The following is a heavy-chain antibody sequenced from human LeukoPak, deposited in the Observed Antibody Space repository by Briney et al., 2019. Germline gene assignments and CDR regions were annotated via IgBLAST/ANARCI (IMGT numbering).Heavy chain of an antibody. J-gene: IGHJ3*01. Sequence: SETLSLTCAVSGGSISSTSYYWAWIRQPPGKGLEWIGTIYYSGSTYHNPSLKSRVTLSVDTSRNQFSLRLSSVDAADTAVYYCAKAGVRYFNSSGLYAFDFWGQGTTVTVSS. CDR3: AKAGVRYFNSSGLYAFDF. CDR1: GGSISSTSYY. CDR2: IYYSGST. V-gene: IGHV4-39*01. D-gene: IGHD3-22*01.